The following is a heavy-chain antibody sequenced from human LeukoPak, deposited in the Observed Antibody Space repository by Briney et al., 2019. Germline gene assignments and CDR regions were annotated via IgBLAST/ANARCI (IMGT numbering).Heavy chain of an antibody. V-gene: IGHV1-2*04. CDR1: GYTFTGCY. Sequence: ASVKVSCKASGYTFTGCYMHWVRQAPGQGLEWMGWINPNSGGTNYAQKFQGWVTMTRDTSISTAYMELSRLRSDDTAVYYCARDSSDFWSGYIHGMDVWGQGTTVTVSS. D-gene: IGHD3-3*01. J-gene: IGHJ6*02. CDR3: ARDSSDFWSGYIHGMDV. CDR2: INPNSGGT.